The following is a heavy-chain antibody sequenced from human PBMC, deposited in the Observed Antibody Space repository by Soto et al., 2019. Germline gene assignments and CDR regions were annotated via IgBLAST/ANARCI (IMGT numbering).Heavy chain of an antibody. V-gene: IGHV4-31*03. Sequence: SETLSLTCTVSGGSISSGGYYWSWIRQHPGKGLEWIGYIYYSGSTYYNPSLKSRVTISVDTSKNQFSLKLSSVTAADTAVYYCARDRYYDFWSGYWAHEYRMDVWGQGTTVTVSS. CDR2: IYYSGST. J-gene: IGHJ6*02. D-gene: IGHD3-3*01. CDR3: ARDRYYDFWSGYWAHEYRMDV. CDR1: GGSISSGGYY.